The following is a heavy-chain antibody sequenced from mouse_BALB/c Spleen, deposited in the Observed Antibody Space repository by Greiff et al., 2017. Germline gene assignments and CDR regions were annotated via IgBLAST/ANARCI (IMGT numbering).Heavy chain of an antibody. CDR1: GYAFSSYW. CDR3: ARKGTGGDYAMDY. J-gene: IGHJ4*01. D-gene: IGHD3-3*01. Sequence: QVQLKESGAELVRPGSSVKISCKASGYAFSSYWMNWVKQRPGQGLEWIGQIYPGDGDTNYNGKFKGKATLTADKSSSTAYMQLSSLTSEDSAVYFCARKGTGGDYAMDYWGQGTSVTVSS. CDR2: IYPGDGDT. V-gene: IGHV1-80*01.